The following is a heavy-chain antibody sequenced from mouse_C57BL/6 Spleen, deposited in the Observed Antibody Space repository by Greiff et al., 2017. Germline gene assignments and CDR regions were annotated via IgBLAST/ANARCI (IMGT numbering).Heavy chain of an antibody. CDR2: IYPGGGDT. CDR3: AGRMVTDAMDY. J-gene: IGHJ4*01. Sequence: VLLVESGPELVKPGASVKISCKASGYAFSSSWMNWVKQRPGKGLEWIGRIYPGGGDTNYNGKFKGKATLTADKSSSTAYMQLSSLTSEDSAVYFCAGRMVTDAMDYWGQGTSVTVSS. V-gene: IGHV1-82*01. D-gene: IGHD2-2*01. CDR1: GYAFSSSW.